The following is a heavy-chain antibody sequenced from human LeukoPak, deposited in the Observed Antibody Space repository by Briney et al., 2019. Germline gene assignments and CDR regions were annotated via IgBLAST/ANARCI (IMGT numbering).Heavy chain of an antibody. J-gene: IGHJ4*02. D-gene: IGHD4-17*01. V-gene: IGHV1-46*01. CDR1: GFTFSSYG. CDR3: ARDAMTSVTTSPYYFDY. CDR2: INPSGDFT. Sequence: PGGSLRLSCAASGFTFSSYGMHWVRQAPGQGLEWMGIINPSGDFTSYAQKFQGRVTMTKDTSTSTVYMELSSLRSGDTAVFYCARDAMTSVTTSPYYFDYWGQGTLVTVSS.